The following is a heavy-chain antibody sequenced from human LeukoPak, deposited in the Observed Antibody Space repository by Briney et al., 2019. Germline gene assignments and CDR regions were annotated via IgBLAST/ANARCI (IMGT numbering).Heavy chain of an antibody. J-gene: IGHJ4*02. D-gene: IGHD6-19*01. CDR2: IYSSGSS. V-gene: IGHV4-4*07. CDR3: ARGGYSSGRAFDY. CDR1: GGSISSYY. Sequence: SETLSLTYTVSGGSISSYYWNWIRQPAGKGLEWIGRIYSSGSSDYNSSFKSRVTMSVDMSKSQISLKLSSVTAADTAVYYCARGGYSSGRAFDYWGQGTLVTVSS.